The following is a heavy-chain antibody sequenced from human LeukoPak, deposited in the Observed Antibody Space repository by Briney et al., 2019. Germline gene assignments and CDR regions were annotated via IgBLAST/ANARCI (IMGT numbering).Heavy chain of an antibody. V-gene: IGHV1-18*01. CDR3: ARDRWSSSSSEGALDI. Sequence: ASVKVSCKASGYTFDSYGFSWVRQAPGQGLEWMGWIIAYNGDTNYTQQLQGRVTLTTDKSTSTAYMELRSLRSDDTAVYYCARDRWSSSSSEGALDIWGQGTMVTVSS. D-gene: IGHD6-6*01. J-gene: IGHJ3*02. CDR2: IIAYNGDT. CDR1: GYTFDSYG.